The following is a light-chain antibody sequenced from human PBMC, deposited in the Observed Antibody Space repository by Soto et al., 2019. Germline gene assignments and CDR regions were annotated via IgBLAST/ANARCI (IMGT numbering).Light chain of an antibody. CDR1: QNINRL. Sequence: DIQVPQSPSTLSASVGDRVTITCRASQNINRLLAWYQQKPGKAPQLLIYDASTLESGVPSRFSGSGSGTDFTLTISRLEPEDFAVYYCQQFATSPLTFGGGTKVDIK. V-gene: IGKV1-5*01. CDR2: DAS. J-gene: IGKJ4*01. CDR3: QQFATSPLT.